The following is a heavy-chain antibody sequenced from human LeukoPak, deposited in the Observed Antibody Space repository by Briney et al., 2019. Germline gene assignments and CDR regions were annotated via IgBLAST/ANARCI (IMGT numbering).Heavy chain of an antibody. CDR2: IIPIFGTA. Sequence: ASVKVSCKASGGTFSSYAINWVRQAPGQGLEWMGGIIPIFGTANYAQKFQGRVTITADESTSTAYMELSSLRSEDTAVYYCARRASHDAFDIWGQGTMVTVSS. J-gene: IGHJ3*02. V-gene: IGHV1-69*13. CDR3: ARRASHDAFDI. CDR1: GGTFSSYA.